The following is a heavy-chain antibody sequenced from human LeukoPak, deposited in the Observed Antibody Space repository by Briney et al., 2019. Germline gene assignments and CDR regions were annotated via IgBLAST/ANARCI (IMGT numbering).Heavy chain of an antibody. CDR1: GYTFTGYY. CDR2: INPNSGGT. J-gene: IGHJ6*03. V-gene: IGHV1-2*02. D-gene: IGHD2-8*01. Sequence: ASVKVSCKASGYTFTGYYMHWVRQAPGQGLEWMGWINPNSGGTNYPQKFQGRVTMTRDTSISTAYMEMSSLTSDDTAVYYCARSARHCNNGVCFTDYYIDLWGKGTTVIVSS. CDR3: ARSARHCNNGVCFTDYYIDL.